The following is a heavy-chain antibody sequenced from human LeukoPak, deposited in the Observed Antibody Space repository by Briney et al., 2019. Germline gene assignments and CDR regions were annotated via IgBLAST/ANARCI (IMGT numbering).Heavy chain of an antibody. CDR2: IKQDESEK. V-gene: IGHV3-7*01. Sequence: PGGSLRLSCAASGFTFRNYCMTWVRQVPGKGLEWVASIKQDESEKYFLDSVKGRFTISRDNAENSLYLQINSLRAEDTAVYYCARVYYQDSGTSYRHLDYWGQGTLVTVSS. J-gene: IGHJ4*02. D-gene: IGHD3-22*01. CDR1: GFTFRNYC. CDR3: ARVYYQDSGTSYRHLDY.